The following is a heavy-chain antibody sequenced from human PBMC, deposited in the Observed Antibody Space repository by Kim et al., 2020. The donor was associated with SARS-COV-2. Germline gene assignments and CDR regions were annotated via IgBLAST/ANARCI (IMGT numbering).Heavy chain of an antibody. V-gene: IGHV7-4-1*02. J-gene: IGHJ3*02. Sequence: ASVKVSCKASGYTFTSYAMNWVRQAPGQGLEWMGWINTNTGNPTYAQGFTGRFVFSLDTSVSTAYLQISSLKAEDTAVYYCARVWFGELWGNDAFDIWGQGTMVTVSS. D-gene: IGHD3-10*01. CDR2: INTNTGNP. CDR3: ARVWFGELWGNDAFDI. CDR1: GYTFTSYA.